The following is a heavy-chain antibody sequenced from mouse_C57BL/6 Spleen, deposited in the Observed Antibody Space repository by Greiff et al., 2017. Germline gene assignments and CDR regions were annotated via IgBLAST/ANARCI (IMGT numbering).Heavy chain of an antibody. J-gene: IGHJ2*02. CDR3: ARKGDSPYDMDY. CDR1: GYAFSSSW. Sequence: QVQLKESGPELVKPGASVKISCKASGYAFSSSWMNWVKQRPGKGLEWIGRIYPGDGDTNYNGKFKGKATLTADKSSSTAYMQLSSLTSADYAVYYCARKGDSPYDMDYWGQGTSLTVSS. D-gene: IGHD2-12*01. V-gene: IGHV1-82*01. CDR2: IYPGDGDT.